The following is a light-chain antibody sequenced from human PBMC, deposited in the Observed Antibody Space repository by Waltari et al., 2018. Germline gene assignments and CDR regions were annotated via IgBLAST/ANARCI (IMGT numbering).Light chain of an antibody. CDR3: QQRRKWRT. Sequence: EVVLTQSPATLSLSPGDRATLSCRASQSVSTYLAWYQQKPGQAPRVLIFDASNRATGIPARFSGSGSGTDFSLTISSLEPEDFAVYYCQQRRKWRTFGQGTKLEI. J-gene: IGKJ2*01. CDR2: DAS. CDR1: QSVSTY. V-gene: IGKV3-11*01.